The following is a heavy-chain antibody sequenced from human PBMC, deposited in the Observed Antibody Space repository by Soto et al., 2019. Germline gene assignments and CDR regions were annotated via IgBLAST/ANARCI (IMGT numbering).Heavy chain of an antibody. CDR3: ARERPDGARLDP. CDR2: IYHSGST. D-gene: IGHD6-6*01. J-gene: IGHJ5*02. CDR1: SGSISISDYY. V-gene: IGHV4-30-4*01. Sequence: TLSLTCSVSSGSISISDYYWSWIRQPPGKGLEWIGYIYHSGSTYYNPSLKSRVTISVDTSKNQFSLKLSSVTAADTAVYYCARERPDGARLDPWGQGTLVTVSS.